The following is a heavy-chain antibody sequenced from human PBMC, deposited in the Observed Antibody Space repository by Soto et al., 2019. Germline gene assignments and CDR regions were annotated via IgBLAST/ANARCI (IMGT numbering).Heavy chain of an antibody. CDR1: GGSISSSSYY. Sequence: SETLSLTCTVSGGSISSSSYYWGWIRQPPGKGLEWIGSIYYSGSTYYNPSLKSRVTISVDTSKNQFSLKLSSVTAADTAVYYCARLVGYGSSDWFLDAFDSWGQGTMVTV. D-gene: IGHD6-19*01. CDR2: IYYSGST. J-gene: IGHJ3*02. CDR3: ARLVGYGSSDWFLDAFDS. V-gene: IGHV4-39*01.